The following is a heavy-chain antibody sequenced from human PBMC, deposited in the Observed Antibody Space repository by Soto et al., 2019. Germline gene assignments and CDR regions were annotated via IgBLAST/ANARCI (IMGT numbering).Heavy chain of an antibody. Sequence: QVQLLQSGAELKSPGASVRVSCKVSGYTLPILSMHWVRQAPGKGLEWMGGFWRDQGVLHYAQKFQGRVTLTENTSTDTVFMNLTSQRLDDTAIYYCATDRASVAGRFDFWGQGTAFHVSS. J-gene: IGHJ4*02. V-gene: IGHV1-24*01. CDR1: GYTLPILS. D-gene: IGHD6-19*01. CDR2: FWRDQGVL. CDR3: ATDRASVAGRFDF.